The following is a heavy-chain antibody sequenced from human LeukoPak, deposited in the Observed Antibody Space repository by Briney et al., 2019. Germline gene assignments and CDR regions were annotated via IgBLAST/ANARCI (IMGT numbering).Heavy chain of an antibody. V-gene: IGHV4-59*01. CDR3: ARVDYDSSGPYYFDY. J-gene: IGHJ4*02. CDR2: IYYSGST. CDR1: GGSISSYY. Sequence: SETLSLTCTVSGGSISSYYWSRIRQPPGKGLEWIGYIYYSGSTNYNPSLKSRVTISVDTSKNQFSLKLSSVTAADTAVYYCARVDYDSSGPYYFDYWGQGTLVTVSS. D-gene: IGHD3-22*01.